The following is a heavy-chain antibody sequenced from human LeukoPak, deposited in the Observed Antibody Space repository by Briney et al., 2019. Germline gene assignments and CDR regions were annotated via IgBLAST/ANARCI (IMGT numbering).Heavy chain of an antibody. CDR1: GFIFSRYG. CDR2: ISSSSSYI. V-gene: IGHV3-21*01. Sequence: GGSLRLSCAASGFIFSRYGMNWVRQAPGKGLEWVSSISSSSSYIYYADSVKGRFTISRDNAKNSLYLQMNSLRAEDTAVYYCARDGRRDGYNFHPIAFDIWGQGTMVTVSS. D-gene: IGHD5-24*01. CDR3: ARDGRRDGYNFHPIAFDI. J-gene: IGHJ3*02.